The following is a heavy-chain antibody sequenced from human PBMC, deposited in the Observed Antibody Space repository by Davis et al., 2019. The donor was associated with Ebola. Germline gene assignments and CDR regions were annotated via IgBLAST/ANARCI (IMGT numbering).Heavy chain of an antibody. D-gene: IGHD3-22*01. V-gene: IGHV4-4*02. CDR1: GGSISSANW. Sequence: MPGGSLRLSCVVSGGSISSANWWSWVRQPPGKGPEWIGEIYHSGSTNYNPSLKSRATISVDKTKNQFSLKLSSVTAADTAVYYCARDYYDSSGYIWYFDLWGRGTLVSVSS. CDR2: IYHSGST. J-gene: IGHJ2*01. CDR3: ARDYYDSSGYIWYFDL.